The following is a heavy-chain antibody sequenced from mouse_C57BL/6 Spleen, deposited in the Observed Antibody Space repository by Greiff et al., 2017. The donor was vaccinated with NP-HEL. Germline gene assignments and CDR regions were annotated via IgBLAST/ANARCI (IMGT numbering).Heavy chain of an antibody. V-gene: IGHV5-17*01. D-gene: IGHD2-5*01. Sequence: EVKLVESGGGLVKPGGSLKLSCAASGFTFSDYGMHWVHQAPEKGLEWVAYISSGSSTIYYADTVKGRFTISRDNAKNTLFLQMTSLRSEDTAMYYCAIYYSKYYAMDYWGQGTSVTVSS. CDR3: AIYYSKYYAMDY. CDR1: GFTFSDYG. J-gene: IGHJ4*01. CDR2: ISSGSSTI.